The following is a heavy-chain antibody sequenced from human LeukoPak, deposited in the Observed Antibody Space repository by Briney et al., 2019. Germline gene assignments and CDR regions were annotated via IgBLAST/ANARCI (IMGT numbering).Heavy chain of an antibody. J-gene: IGHJ5*02. CDR2: ISWNSGSI. D-gene: IGHD6-6*01. CDR3: AKGGYSSSSRFDP. V-gene: IGHV3-9*01. CDR1: GFTFDDYA. Sequence: GRSLRLSCAASGFTFDDYAMHWVRQAPGKGLEWVSGISWNSGSIGYADSVKGRFTISRDNAKNSLYLQMNSLRAEDTALYYCAKGGYSSSSRFDPWGQGTLVTVSS.